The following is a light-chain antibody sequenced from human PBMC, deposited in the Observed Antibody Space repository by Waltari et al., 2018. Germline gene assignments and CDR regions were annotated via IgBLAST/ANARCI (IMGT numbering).Light chain of an antibody. V-gene: IGLV2-23*02. CDR3: LSYAATVSFG. Sequence: QPALTQPASVSGSPGQSITISCTGTSSDVGNNNHVCWYQKHPDKVPKLGFYEVSKLPSGVSDRFSGPQSGNTASLTISGLQAEDEADYYCLSYAATVSFGFGGGTKLTVL. CDR1: SSDVGNNNH. J-gene: IGLJ2*01. CDR2: EVS.